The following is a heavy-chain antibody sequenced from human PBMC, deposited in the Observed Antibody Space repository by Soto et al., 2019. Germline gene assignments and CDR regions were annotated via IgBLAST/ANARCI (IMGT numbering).Heavy chain of an antibody. CDR1: GYTFTGYY. CDR2: INPNSGGT. V-gene: IGHV1-2*02. D-gene: IGHD3-9*01. CDR3: ARALRYFDWFPDLFY. J-gene: IGHJ4*02. Sequence: VKVSCKASGYTFTGYYMHWVRQAPGQGLEWMGWINPNSGGTNYAQKFQGRVTMTRDTSISTAYMELSRLRSDDTAVYYCARALRYFDWFPDLFYWGQGTLVTVSS.